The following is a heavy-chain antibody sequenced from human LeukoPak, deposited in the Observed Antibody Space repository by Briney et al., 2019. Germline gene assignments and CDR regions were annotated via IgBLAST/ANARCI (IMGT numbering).Heavy chain of an antibody. V-gene: IGHV3-21*01. CDR1: GFTFSSYS. D-gene: IGHD3-3*01. J-gene: IGHJ6*03. CDR3: ARDLNKPNYDFWSGYYYYYYYMDV. CDR2: ISSSSSYI. Sequence: GGSLRLSCAASGFTFSSYSMYWVRQAPGKGLEWVSSISSSSSYIYYADSVKGRFTISRDNAKNSLYLQMNSLRAEDTAVYYCARDLNKPNYDFWSGYYYYYYYMDVWGKGTTVTVSS.